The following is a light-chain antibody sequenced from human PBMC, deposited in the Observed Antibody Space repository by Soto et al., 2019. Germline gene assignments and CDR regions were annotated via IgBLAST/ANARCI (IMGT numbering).Light chain of an antibody. CDR3: QQCSNWPKT. J-gene: IGKJ1*01. CDR1: QSVSSN. Sequence: EIVMTQSPATLSVSPGERATLSCRASQSVSSNLAWYQQKPGQAPRLLIHGASTRATGIPARFSGSGSGTESTLTISSLQSEEFAVYYCQQCSNWPKTFGQGTKVEIK. V-gene: IGKV3-15*01. CDR2: GAS.